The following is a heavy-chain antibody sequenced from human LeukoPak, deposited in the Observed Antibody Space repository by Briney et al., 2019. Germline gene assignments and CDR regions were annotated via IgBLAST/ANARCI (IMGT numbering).Heavy chain of an antibody. Sequence: SETLSLTCTVSGGSISSYYWSWIRQPAGKAPEWIGRIYSSGIINYNPSLKSRVTMSLDNSKNQLSLKLSYVTAAGTAVYYCATDTGKSGYPDYWCQWTPVTVSS. J-gene: IGHJ4*02. D-gene: IGHD3-3*01. CDR2: IYSSGII. CDR1: GGSISSYY. CDR3: ATDTGKSGYPDY. V-gene: IGHV4-4*07.